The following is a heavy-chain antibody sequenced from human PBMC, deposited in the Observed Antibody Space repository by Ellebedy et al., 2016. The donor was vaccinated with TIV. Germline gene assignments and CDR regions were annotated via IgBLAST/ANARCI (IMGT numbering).Heavy chain of an antibody. V-gene: IGHV1-69*13. CDR2: IIPIFRTP. CDR1: GGTFTSYA. CDR3: GRYTYGLGSHAS. Sequence: AASVKVSCKASGGTFTSYAINWVRQVPGQGLEWLGGIIPIFRTPNYAQKFQGRVTITADDSTSTVYMELSSLRFEDTAVYYCGRYTYGLGSHASWGQGTLVTVSS. D-gene: IGHD3-10*01. J-gene: IGHJ4*02.